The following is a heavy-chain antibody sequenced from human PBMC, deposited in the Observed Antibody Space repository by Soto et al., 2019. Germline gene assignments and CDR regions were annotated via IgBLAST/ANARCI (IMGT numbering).Heavy chain of an antibody. CDR1: GGSVSSSSFY. CDR2: IYYSEST. V-gene: IGHV4-61*01. Sequence: PSETLSLTCTVSGGSVSSSSFYWYWIRQPPGRGLEWIGYIYYSESTNYNPSLTSRVTISVDTSKNQFSLKLTSVTAADTAVYYCATNPSRGSWRNWFDPWGQGTLVTVSS. D-gene: IGHD2-15*01. J-gene: IGHJ5*02. CDR3: ATNPSRGSWRNWFDP.